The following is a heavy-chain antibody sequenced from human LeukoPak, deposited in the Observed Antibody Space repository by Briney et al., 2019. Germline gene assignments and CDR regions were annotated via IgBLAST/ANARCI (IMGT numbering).Heavy chain of an antibody. CDR3: AKVSLYYYDSSGYPYYFDY. CDR2: ISGSGGST. V-gene: IGHV3-23*01. J-gene: IGHJ4*02. Sequence: GGSLRLSCAASGFTFSSYATSWVRQAPGKGLEWVSAISGSGGSTYYADSVKGRFTISRDNSKNTLYLQMNSLRAEDTAVYYCAKVSLYYYDSSGYPYYFDYWGQGTLVTVSS. D-gene: IGHD3-22*01. CDR1: GFTFSSYA.